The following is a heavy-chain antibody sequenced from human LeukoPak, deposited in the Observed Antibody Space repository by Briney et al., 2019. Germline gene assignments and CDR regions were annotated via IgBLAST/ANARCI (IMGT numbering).Heavy chain of an antibody. Sequence: PSETLSLTCAVYGGSFSGYYWSWIRQPPGKGLEWIGEINHSGSTNYNPSLKSRVTISVDTSKNQFSLKLSSVTAADTAVYYCARSPGELRYFDWLADYWGQGTLVTVSS. CDR1: GGSFSGYY. V-gene: IGHV4-34*01. D-gene: IGHD3-9*01. CDR3: ARSPGELRYFDWLADY. CDR2: INHSGST. J-gene: IGHJ4*02.